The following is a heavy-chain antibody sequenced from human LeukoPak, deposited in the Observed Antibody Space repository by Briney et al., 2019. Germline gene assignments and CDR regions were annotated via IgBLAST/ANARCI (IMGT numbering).Heavy chain of an antibody. D-gene: IGHD1-1*01. Sequence: SETLSLTCTVSGGSISSGSYYWSWIRQPAGKGLEWIGRIYTSGSTNYNPSLKSRVTISVDTSKNQFSLKPSSVTAADTAVYYCAITTVYADNHGMDVWGQGTTVTVSS. V-gene: IGHV4-61*02. J-gene: IGHJ6*02. CDR1: GGSISSGSYY. CDR3: AITTVYADNHGMDV. CDR2: IYTSGST.